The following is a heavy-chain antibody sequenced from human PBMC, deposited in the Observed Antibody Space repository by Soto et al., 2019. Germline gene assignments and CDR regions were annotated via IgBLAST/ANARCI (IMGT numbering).Heavy chain of an antibody. CDR3: ARAEGSEFYGDYAIDY. V-gene: IGHV4-59*01. Sequence: QVQLQESGPGLVKPSETLSLTCTVSGGSISSYYWSWIRQPPGKGLEWIGYIDNSGSTNYNPSLKSRVTISVDTSKNQFSLKVSSVTAADTAVYYCARAEGSEFYGDYAIDYWGQGTLVTVSS. J-gene: IGHJ4*02. CDR2: IDNSGST. CDR1: GGSISSYY. D-gene: IGHD4-17*01.